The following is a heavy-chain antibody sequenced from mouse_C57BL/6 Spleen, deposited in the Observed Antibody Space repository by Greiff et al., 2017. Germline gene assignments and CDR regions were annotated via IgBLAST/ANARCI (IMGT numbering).Heavy chain of an antibody. CDR2: IDPSDSYT. V-gene: IGHV1-69*01. CDR3: ARGYYRYFDV. D-gene: IGHD2-2*01. CDR1: GYTFTSYW. J-gene: IGHJ1*03. Sequence: QVQLQQPGAELVMPGASVRLSCKASGYTFTSYWMHWVKQRPGQGLEWIGEIDPSDSYTNYNQKFKGKSTLTVDKSSSTAYMQLSSLTSEDSAVYYCARGYYRYFDVWGTGTTVTVSS.